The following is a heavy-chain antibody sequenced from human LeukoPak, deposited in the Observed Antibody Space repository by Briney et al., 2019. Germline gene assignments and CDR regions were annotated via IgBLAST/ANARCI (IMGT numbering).Heavy chain of an antibody. CDR3: ARRRGTTSSDGFYYYYYMDV. D-gene: IGHD4-17*01. CDR2: IYYSGST. CDR1: GGSISSSSYY. J-gene: IGHJ6*03. V-gene: IGHV4-39*01. Sequence: PSETLSLTCTVSGGSISSSSYYWGWIRQPPGKGLEWIGSIYYSGSTYYNPSLKSRVTISVDTSKNQFSLKLSSVTAADTAVYYCARRRGTTSSDGFYYYYYMDVWGKGTTVTISS.